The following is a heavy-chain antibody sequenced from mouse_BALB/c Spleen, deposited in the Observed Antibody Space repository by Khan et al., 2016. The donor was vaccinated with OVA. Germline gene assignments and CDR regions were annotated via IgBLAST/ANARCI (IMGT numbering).Heavy chain of an antibody. D-gene: IGHD2-3*01. CDR1: GYTFTDYA. CDR2: ISTYSGNT. Sequence: QVQLQQPGPELVRPGVSVKISCKGSGYTFTDYAMYWVKQSHAESLEWIGLISTYSGNTNYNQKFKGKATMTVDKSSTTAYMELARLTSEDSAIYYCARPAHDGYYDYWGQGTTLTVSS. V-gene: IGHV1S137*01. J-gene: IGHJ2*01. CDR3: ARPAHDGYYDY.